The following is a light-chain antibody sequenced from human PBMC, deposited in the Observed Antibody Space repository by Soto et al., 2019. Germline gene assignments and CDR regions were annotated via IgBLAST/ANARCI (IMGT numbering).Light chain of an antibody. V-gene: IGKV3-15*01. Sequence: EIVMTQSLATLSVSPGERATLSCRASQSVSSSLAWYQQKPGQAPRLLIYGASTRATGIPARFSGSGSGTEFTLTISSLEPEDFATYYCQQYNSYWTFGQGTKVDIK. CDR2: GAS. CDR1: QSVSSS. CDR3: QQYNSYWT. J-gene: IGKJ1*01.